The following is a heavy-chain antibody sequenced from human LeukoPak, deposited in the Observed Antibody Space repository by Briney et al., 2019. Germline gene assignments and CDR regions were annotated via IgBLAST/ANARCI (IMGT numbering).Heavy chain of an antibody. J-gene: IGHJ5*01. V-gene: IGHV3-23*01. D-gene: IGHD3-3*01. CDR1: GFTFSSYA. CDR2: ISGSGGST. CDR3: AKGGSVFGVIYNWFDS. Sequence: GSLRLSCAASGFTFSSYAMSWVRQAPGKGLEWVSAISGSGGSTYYADSVKGRFTISRDNSKNTLYLQMNSLRAEDTAVYYCAKGGSVFGVIYNWFDSWGQGTLVTVSS.